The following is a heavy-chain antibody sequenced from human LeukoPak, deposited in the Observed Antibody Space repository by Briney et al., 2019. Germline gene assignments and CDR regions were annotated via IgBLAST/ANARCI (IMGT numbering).Heavy chain of an antibody. V-gene: IGHV3-48*03. CDR3: ARDWGYYYDSSGYYEV. CDR2: ISSSGSTI. Sequence: GGSLRLSCAASGLTFSSYKMNWLRQAPGKGLEWVSYISSSGSTIYYADSVKGRFTISRDNAKNSLYPQMNSRRAEDRAVYYCARDWGYYYDSSGYYEVWGQGALVTVSS. J-gene: IGHJ4*02. CDR1: GLTFSSYK. D-gene: IGHD3-22*01.